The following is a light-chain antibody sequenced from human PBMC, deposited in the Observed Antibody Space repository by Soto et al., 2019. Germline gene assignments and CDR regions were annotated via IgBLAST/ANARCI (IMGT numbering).Light chain of an antibody. CDR2: GAS. V-gene: IGKV3-15*01. CDR3: QQYNNWRRS. J-gene: IGKJ2*01. Sequence: EIVMTQSPATLSVSPGERATLSCRASQSVSSNLAWYQQKPGQAPRLLIYGASTRATGIPARFSDSGSGTEFTLTISSLQSEDFAVYYCQQYNNWRRSFGQGTKLEIK. CDR1: QSVSSN.